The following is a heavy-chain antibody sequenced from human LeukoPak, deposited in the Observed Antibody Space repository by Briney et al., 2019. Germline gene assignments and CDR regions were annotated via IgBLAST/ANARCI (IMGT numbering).Heavy chain of an antibody. Sequence: PGGSLRLSCAASGFAFSSYAINWVRQAPGKGLEWVSGISGRGGSTYYADSVKGRFTISRDNAKNSLYLQMNSLRAEDTAVYYCATYSSNNGREFQYWGQGTLVTVSS. CDR1: GFAFSSYA. D-gene: IGHD2-8*01. J-gene: IGHJ1*01. V-gene: IGHV3-23*01. CDR3: ATYSSNNGREFQY. CDR2: ISGRGGST.